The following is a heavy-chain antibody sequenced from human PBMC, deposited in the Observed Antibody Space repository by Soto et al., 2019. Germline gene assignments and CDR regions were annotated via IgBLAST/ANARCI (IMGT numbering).Heavy chain of an antibody. D-gene: IGHD1-26*01. V-gene: IGHV3-30*03. CDR2: ISYDGSNK. Sequence: QVQLVESGGGVVQPGRSLRLSCAASGFTFSTFGMHWVRQAPGKGLEWVAAISYDGSNKYYADSVKGRFTSSRDNSKNTLYLQMNGLRPADTAVYYPASAVRRAVGWDFDYWGLGSLVTGSS. J-gene: IGHJ4*02. CDR3: ASAVRRAVGWDFDY. CDR1: GFTFSTFG.